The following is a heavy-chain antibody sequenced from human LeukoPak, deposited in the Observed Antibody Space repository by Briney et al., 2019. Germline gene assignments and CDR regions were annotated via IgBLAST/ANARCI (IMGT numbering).Heavy chain of an antibody. V-gene: IGHV3-7*01. J-gene: IGHJ4*02. D-gene: IGHD1-7*01. Sequence: PGGSLRLSCAASGFTFSNYWMTWVRQAPGKGAEWVANIKQDGSERNYVDSVKGRFTIARDNTKNSLYLQMTSLRGEDTAVYYCAGRAGKPGNTPWCFDYWGQGALVTVSS. CDR3: AGRAGKPGNTPWCFDY. CDR1: GFTFSNYW. CDR2: IKQDGSER.